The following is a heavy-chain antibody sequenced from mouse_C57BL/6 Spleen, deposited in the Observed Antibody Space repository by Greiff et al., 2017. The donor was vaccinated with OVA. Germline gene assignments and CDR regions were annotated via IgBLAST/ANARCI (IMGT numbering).Heavy chain of an antibody. Sequence: EVHLVESEGGLVQPGSSMKLSCTASGFTFSDYYMAWVRQVPEKGLEWVANINYDGSSTYYLDSLKSRFIISRDNAKNILYLQMSSLKSEDTATYYCARGPTTVVATPYFDYWGQGTTLTVSS. V-gene: IGHV5-16*01. J-gene: IGHJ2*01. CDR1: GFTFSDYY. CDR3: ARGPTTVVATPYFDY. D-gene: IGHD1-1*01. CDR2: INYDGSST.